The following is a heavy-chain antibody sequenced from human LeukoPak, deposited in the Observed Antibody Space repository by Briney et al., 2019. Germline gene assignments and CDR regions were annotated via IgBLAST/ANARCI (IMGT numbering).Heavy chain of an antibody. J-gene: IGHJ6*03. CDR1: GGSISSGDYY. Sequence: PSETLSLTCTVSGGSISSGDYYWSWIRQPPGKGLEWIGYIYYSGSTYYNPSLKSRVTISVDTSKNQFSLKLSSVTAADTAVYYCARPAAGNYYFYYMDVWGKGTTVTVSS. CDR3: ARPAAGNYYFYYMDV. CDR2: IYYSGST. V-gene: IGHV4-30-4*08. D-gene: IGHD6-13*01.